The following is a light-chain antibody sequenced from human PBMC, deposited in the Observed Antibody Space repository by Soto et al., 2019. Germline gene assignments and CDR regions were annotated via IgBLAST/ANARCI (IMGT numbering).Light chain of an antibody. V-gene: IGLV2-11*01. Sequence: QSVLTQPRSVSESPGQSVTISCTGTNSDVGRYNFVSWYQQLPGKAPKLLISAVSQRPSGVPDRFSGSKSGNTASLTISGLQADDEADYFCYSYTASDIWVFGGGTKLTV. CDR2: AVS. CDR3: YSYTASDIWV. CDR1: NSDVGRYNF. J-gene: IGLJ3*02.